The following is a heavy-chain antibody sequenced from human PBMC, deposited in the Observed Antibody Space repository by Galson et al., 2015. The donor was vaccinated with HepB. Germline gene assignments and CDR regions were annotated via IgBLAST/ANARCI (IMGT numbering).Heavy chain of an antibody. CDR2: ISGTSNTI. CDR1: GFTFSDYF. CDR3: ARLYRTGGVFVVGY. D-gene: IGHD2-8*02. J-gene: IGHJ4*02. V-gene: IGHV3-11*04. Sequence: SLRLSCAASGFTFSDYFMTWIRQAPGKGLEWVSDISGTSNTIYYADSVTGRFTISRDNSKNSVYLQTNSLRAEDTAVYYCARLYRTGGVFVVGYWGQGTLVTVSS.